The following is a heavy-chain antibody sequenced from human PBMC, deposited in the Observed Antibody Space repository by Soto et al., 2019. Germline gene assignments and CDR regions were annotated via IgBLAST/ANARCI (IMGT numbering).Heavy chain of an antibody. CDR3: ARGLGSGDY. J-gene: IGHJ4*02. CDR1: GYTLTSFY. V-gene: IGHV1-46*03. Sequence: GASVKVSCKASGYTLTSFYIHWVRQAPGQGLEWMGIINPNGGSTNYAHNFQGRVTITRDTSTSTVHMDLSSLRSEDTAVYYCARGLGSGDYWGQGTLVTVSS. CDR2: INPNGGST. D-gene: IGHD6-25*01.